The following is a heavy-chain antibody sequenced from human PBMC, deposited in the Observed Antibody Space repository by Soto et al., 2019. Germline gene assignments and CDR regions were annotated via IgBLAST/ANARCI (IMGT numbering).Heavy chain of an antibody. D-gene: IGHD5-18*01. J-gene: IGHJ4*02. CDR2: IIPIFGTA. CDR3: AGLRMDTAMAPFDY. CDR1: GGTFSSYA. Sequence: SVKVSCKASGGTFSSYAISWVRQAPGQGLEWMGGIIPIFGTANYAQKFQGRVTITADESTSTAYMELSSLRSEDTAVYYCAGLRMDTAMAPFDYWGQGTLVTVSS. V-gene: IGHV1-69*13.